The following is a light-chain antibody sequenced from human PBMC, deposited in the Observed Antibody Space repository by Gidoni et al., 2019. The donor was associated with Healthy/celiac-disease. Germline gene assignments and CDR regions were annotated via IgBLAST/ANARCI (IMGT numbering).Light chain of an antibody. CDR2: VAS. CDR3: QQRNSFPCS. CDR1: QGISSY. J-gene: IGKJ2*04. Sequence: DIQLTQSPSFLSASVGDRVTITCRASQGISSYLAWYQQKPGKAPELLIYVASTLQSGVPSRFSGSGSWTEFTLTISSLQPEDFATYYCQQRNSFPCSFGQXTKLEIK. V-gene: IGKV1-9*01.